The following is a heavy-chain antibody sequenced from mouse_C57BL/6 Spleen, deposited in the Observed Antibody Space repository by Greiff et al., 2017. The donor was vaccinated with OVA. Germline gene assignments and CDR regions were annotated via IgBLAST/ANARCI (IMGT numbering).Heavy chain of an antibody. CDR2: IWSGGST. J-gene: IGHJ4*01. D-gene: IGHD1-1*01. V-gene: IGHV2-4*01. CDR1: SFSLTSYG. Sequence: VQLQESGPGLVQPSQSLSITCTVSSFSLTSYGVHWVRQPPGKGLEWLGVIWSGGSTDYNAAFISRLSISKDNSKSQVFFKMNSLQADDTAIYYCAKIYGSSWYYAMDYWGQGTSVTVSS. CDR3: AKIYGSSWYYAMDY.